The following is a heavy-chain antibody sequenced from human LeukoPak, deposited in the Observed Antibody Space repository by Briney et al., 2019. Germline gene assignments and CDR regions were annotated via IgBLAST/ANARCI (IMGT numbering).Heavy chain of an antibody. CDR3: ASELLGGSFFDY. D-gene: IGHD1-26*01. CDR2: IYYIGST. Sequence: PSETLSLTCTVSGGSISSSSYYWGWIRQPPGKGLEWLGSIYYIGSTYYNPSLKSRVTISVDTSKNQFSLQLSSVTAADTAVYYCASELLGGSFFDYWGQGTLVTVSS. J-gene: IGHJ4*02. CDR1: GGSISSSSYY. V-gene: IGHV4-39*01.